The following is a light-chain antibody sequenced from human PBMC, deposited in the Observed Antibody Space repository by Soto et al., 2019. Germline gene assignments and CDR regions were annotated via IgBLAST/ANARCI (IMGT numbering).Light chain of an antibody. V-gene: IGKV3-11*01. Sequence: EIVLTQSPATLSLSPGERATLSCRASQSISSQLAWYQQKPGQAPRLLIYDASNRATAIPARFRGSGSGTEFTLTIAGLEPEDFAVYYCEQRGNCPALTFGGGTKVETK. J-gene: IGKJ4*01. CDR2: DAS. CDR3: EQRGNCPALT. CDR1: QSISSQ.